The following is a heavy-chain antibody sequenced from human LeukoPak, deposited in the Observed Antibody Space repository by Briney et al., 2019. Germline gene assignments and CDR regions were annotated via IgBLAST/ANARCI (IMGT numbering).Heavy chain of an antibody. CDR3: ARGVAAFGVVISLPRN. D-gene: IGHD3-3*01. J-gene: IGHJ4*02. CDR1: GYTFTSYA. V-gene: IGHV7-4-1*02. Sequence: ASVTVSFKASGYTFTSYAMNWVRQAPGQGLEWMGWINTNTGNPTYAQGFTGRFVFSLDTSVSTAYLQISSLKAEDTAVYYCARGVAAFGVVISLPRNWGQGTLVTVSS. CDR2: INTNTGNP.